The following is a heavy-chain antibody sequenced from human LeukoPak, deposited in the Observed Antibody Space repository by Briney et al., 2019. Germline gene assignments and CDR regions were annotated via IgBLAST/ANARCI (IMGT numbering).Heavy chain of an antibody. CDR1: GYTFSTYG. Sequence: ASVKVSCKASGYTFSTYGINWVRQAPGQGLEWMGWISPYNGVTNYAQRFQGRVTMTTDTFMTTAYMELNSLRYDDTAVYYCARDFGKSWVYPHWFDPWGQGTLVIVSS. J-gene: IGHJ5*02. D-gene: IGHD5/OR15-5a*01. CDR2: ISPYNGVT. V-gene: IGHV1-18*01. CDR3: ARDFGKSWVYPHWFDP.